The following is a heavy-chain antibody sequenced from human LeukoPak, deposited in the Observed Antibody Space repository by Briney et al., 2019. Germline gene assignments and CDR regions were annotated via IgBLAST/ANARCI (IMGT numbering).Heavy chain of an antibody. V-gene: IGHV4-59*01. CDR1: GGSISSYY. D-gene: IGHD6-13*01. CDR3: AREQPAHFDY. J-gene: IGHJ4*02. CDR2: IYYSGST. Sequence: SETLSLTCTVSGGSISSYYWSWIRQPPGKGLEWIGYIYYSGSTNYNPSLKSRVTISVDTSKNQFSLKLSSVTAADTAVYYCAREQPAHFDYWGQGTLVTVSS.